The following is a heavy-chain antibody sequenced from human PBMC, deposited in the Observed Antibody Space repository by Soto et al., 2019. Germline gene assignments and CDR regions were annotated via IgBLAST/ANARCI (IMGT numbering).Heavy chain of an antibody. CDR1: GFTFSSYS. CDR3: ARHPERIAEIGCFDP. CDR2: ISSSSSTI. D-gene: IGHD6-13*01. V-gene: IGHV3-48*01. J-gene: IGHJ5*02. Sequence: EVQLVESGGGLVQPGGSLRLSCAASGFTFSSYSMNWVRQAPGKGLEWVSCISSSSSTIYYADSVKGRFTISRDNAKNSLYLQMNSLRAEDTAVYYCARHPERIAEIGCFDPWGQGSLVTVSS.